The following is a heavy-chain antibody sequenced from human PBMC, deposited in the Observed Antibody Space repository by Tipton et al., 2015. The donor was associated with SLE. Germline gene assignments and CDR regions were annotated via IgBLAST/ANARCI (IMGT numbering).Heavy chain of an antibody. CDR2: ISYDGSNK. CDR1: GFTFSSYA. D-gene: IGHD6-19*01. Sequence: RSLRLSCAASGFTFSSYAMHWVRQAPGKGLEWVAVISYDGSNKYYADSVKGRFTISRDSSKNTLYLQMNSLRAEDTAVYYCARESYSSGWYMFDYWGQGTLVTVSS. CDR3: ARESYSSGWYMFDY. J-gene: IGHJ4*02. V-gene: IGHV3-30*04.